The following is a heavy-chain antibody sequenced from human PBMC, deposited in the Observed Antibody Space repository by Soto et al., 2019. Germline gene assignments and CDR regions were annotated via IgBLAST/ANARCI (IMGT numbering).Heavy chain of an antibody. Sequence: DVQLVKSGGGLIQPGGSLRLSCAASGITATNGHMSWVRQAPGKGLERVSVIYSDDNTSYADSVKGRFTISRDTSKNTVYLQMNGLRAEDTSVYYCARDWNGDKYFDFWDQGSLVTVSS. CDR3: ARDWNGDKYFDF. J-gene: IGHJ4*02. CDR1: GITATNGH. D-gene: IGHD4-17*01. CDR2: IYSDDNT. V-gene: IGHV3-53*01.